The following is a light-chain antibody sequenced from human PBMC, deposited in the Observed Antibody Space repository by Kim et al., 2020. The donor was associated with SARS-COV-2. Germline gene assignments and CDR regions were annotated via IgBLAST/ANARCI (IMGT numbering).Light chain of an antibody. V-gene: IGLV3-1*01. J-gene: IGLJ2*01. Sequence: SYELTQPPSVSVSPGQTASITCSVDKLGEKYTCWYQQWPGQSPVLVIYQNTKRPSGIPDRFSGVNAGNTATLTISGTQAVVEADHYCQAWYSAHAVFGGG. CDR1: KLGEKY. CDR3: QAWYSAHAV. CDR2: QNT.